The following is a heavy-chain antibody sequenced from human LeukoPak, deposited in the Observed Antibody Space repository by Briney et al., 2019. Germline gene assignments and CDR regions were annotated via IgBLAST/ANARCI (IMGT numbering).Heavy chain of an antibody. J-gene: IGHJ5*02. V-gene: IGHV1-69*04. D-gene: IGHD3-9*01. CDR2: IIPILGIA. CDR1: GGTFSSYA. CDR3: ARETRLRYFDWLLSSSWFDP. Sequence: ASVKVSCKASGGTFSSYAISWVRQAPGQGLEWMGRIIPILGIANYAQKFQGRVTITADKSTSTAYMELSSLRAEDTAVYYCARETRLRYFDWLLSSSWFDPWGQGTLVTVSS.